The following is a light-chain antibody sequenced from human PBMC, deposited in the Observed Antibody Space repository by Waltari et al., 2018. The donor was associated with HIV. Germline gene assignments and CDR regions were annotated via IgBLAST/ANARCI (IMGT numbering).Light chain of an antibody. Sequence: QSALTQPPSASGSPGQSVTISCTGKASDVGAYNYVSWYQQHPGKPPNLILYVVFKRPSGVPDRFSGSKSGNTASLTVSGLQAEDEANYYCASYAGRNTLVFGGGTKLTVL. CDR2: VVF. CDR1: ASDVGAYNY. CDR3: ASYAGRNTLV. J-gene: IGLJ2*01. V-gene: IGLV2-8*01.